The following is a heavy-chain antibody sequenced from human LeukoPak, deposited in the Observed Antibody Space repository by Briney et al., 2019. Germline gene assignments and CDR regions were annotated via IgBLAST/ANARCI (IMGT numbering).Heavy chain of an antibody. CDR1: GGSISSSGYY. V-gene: IGHV4-39*01. CDR3: ARHEYSGSYYGLSWFDP. D-gene: IGHD1-26*01. CDR2: IYYSGST. Sequence: PSETLSLTCTVSGGSISSSGYYSGWIRQPPGKGLAWIASIYYSGSTYYNPSLKSRVTISVDTSKNQLSLKLGSLTAADTAVYYCARHEYSGSYYGLSWFDPWGQGTLVTVSS. J-gene: IGHJ5*02.